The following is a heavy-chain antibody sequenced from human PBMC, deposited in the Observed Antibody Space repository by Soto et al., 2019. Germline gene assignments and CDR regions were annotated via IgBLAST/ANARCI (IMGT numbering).Heavy chain of an antibody. CDR1: GYTFTDYG. J-gene: IGHJ4*02. CDR2: INTYKGNI. D-gene: IGHD1-26*01. CDR3: ARERGGYKHFDY. V-gene: IGHV1-18*01. Sequence: QVQLVQSGAEVKKPGASVRVSCKSSGYTFTDYGITWVRQAPGQGLEWMGWINTYKGNINYAQRLQGRVTMTKDNYKRTAYMELRSLTSDDTAVYSCARERGGYKHFDYWGQGALVTVSS.